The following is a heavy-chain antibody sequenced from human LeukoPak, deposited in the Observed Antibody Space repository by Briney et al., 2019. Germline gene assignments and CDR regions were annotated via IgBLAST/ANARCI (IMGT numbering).Heavy chain of an antibody. CDR3: ARVGVIAAAGTLDY. D-gene: IGHD6-13*01. CDR1: GFTFSSYS. CDR2: ISSSSSYI. Sequence: GGSLRLSCAASGFTFSSYSMNWVRQAPGKGLEWVSSISSSSSYIYYADSVKGRFTISRDNAKNSLYLQMNSLRAEDTAVYYCARVGVIAAAGTLDYWGQGTLVTVSS. V-gene: IGHV3-21*01. J-gene: IGHJ4*02.